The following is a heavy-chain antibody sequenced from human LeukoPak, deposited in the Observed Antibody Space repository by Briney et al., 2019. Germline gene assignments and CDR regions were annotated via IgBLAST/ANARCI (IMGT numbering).Heavy chain of an antibody. J-gene: IGHJ4*02. CDR3: SSGNTMIVID. CDR2: INPNSGGT. Sequence: ASVTVSCKASGYTFTDYYMHWVRQAPGQGREWMGWINPNSGGTNYAQKVQGRGTITRETAISTAYMGLRKVRSDDTAVYSCSSGNTMIVIDWGQGTLVTVSS. CDR1: GYTFTDYY. D-gene: IGHD3-22*01. V-gene: IGHV1-2*02.